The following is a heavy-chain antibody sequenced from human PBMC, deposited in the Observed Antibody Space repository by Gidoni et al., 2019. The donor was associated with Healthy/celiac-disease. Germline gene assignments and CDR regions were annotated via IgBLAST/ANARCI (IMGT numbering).Heavy chain of an antibody. Sequence: QVQLVESGGGLVKPGGSLRLSCAASGFTFSEYYLSWIRHAPGKGLEWVTYISSSGSTIYYADSVKGRFTISRDNAKNSLYLQMNSLRAEDTAVYYCASRVSCSSTSCYRAWGAFDIWGQGTMVTVSS. V-gene: IGHV3-11*01. CDR2: ISSSGSTI. D-gene: IGHD2-2*02. CDR1: GFTFSEYY. J-gene: IGHJ3*02. CDR3: ASRVSCSSTSCYRAWGAFDI.